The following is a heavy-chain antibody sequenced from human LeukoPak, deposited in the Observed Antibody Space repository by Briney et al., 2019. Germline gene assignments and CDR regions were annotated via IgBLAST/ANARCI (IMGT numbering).Heavy chain of an antibody. Sequence: PGGSLRLSCAASGFTFSDYYMSWIRQAPGKGLEWVSYNTSSSSSTNYADSVKGRFTISRDDANNSLYLQMNSLRAEDTAVYYCARGGTFIRGVISTLYYFDYWGQGTLVTVSS. CDR2: NTSSSSST. J-gene: IGHJ4*02. CDR1: GFTFSDYY. D-gene: IGHD3-10*01. V-gene: IGHV3-11*05. CDR3: ARGGTFIRGVISTLYYFDY.